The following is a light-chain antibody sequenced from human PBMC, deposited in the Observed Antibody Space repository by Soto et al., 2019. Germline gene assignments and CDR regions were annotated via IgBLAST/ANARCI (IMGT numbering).Light chain of an antibody. CDR2: WAS. J-gene: IGKJ1*01. CDR3: QQYYSTPWT. CDR1: QSVLYSSNNKNY. V-gene: IGKV4-1*01. Sequence: DIVMTQSPDSLAVSLGERATINCKSSQSVLYSSNNKNYLAWHQQKPGQPPKLLIYWASTRESGVPDRFSGSGSGTDFTLTISSLEAEDVVVYYCQQYYSTPWTFGQGTKVEIK.